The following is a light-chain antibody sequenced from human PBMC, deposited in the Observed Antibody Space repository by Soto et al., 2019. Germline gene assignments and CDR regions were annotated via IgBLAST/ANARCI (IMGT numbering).Light chain of an antibody. CDR3: ATWDDSLKGYV. J-gene: IGLJ1*01. V-gene: IGLV1-44*01. CDR2: RNN. CDR1: TSNIGRNY. Sequence: QSVLTQPPSASGTPGQTVTISCSGATSNIGRNYVDWYQQLPGAAPKALIYRNNQRPSGVPDRFSGSKSGTSASLAISGLQSEDEADYYCATWDDSLKGYVFATGTKLTVL.